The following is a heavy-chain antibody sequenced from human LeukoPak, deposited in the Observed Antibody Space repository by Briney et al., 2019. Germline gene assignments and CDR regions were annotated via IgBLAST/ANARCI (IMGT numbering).Heavy chain of an antibody. CDR1: GFTFNIYA. J-gene: IGHJ4*02. CDR3: ASHHYYDSSGLGDYFDY. Sequence: PGGSLRLSCAASGFTFNIYAMNWVRQASGKGLEWVSAISGSGGSTYYADSVKGRFTISRDNSKNTLYLQMNSLRAEDTAVYYCASHHYYDSSGLGDYFDYWGQGTLVTVSS. CDR2: ISGSGGST. D-gene: IGHD3-22*01. V-gene: IGHV3-23*01.